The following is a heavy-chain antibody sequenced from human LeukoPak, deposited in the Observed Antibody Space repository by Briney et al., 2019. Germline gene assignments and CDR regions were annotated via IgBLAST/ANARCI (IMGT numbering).Heavy chain of an antibody. V-gene: IGHV1-24*01. D-gene: IGHD5-18*01. J-gene: IGHJ5*02. CDR2: FDPEDGET. CDR1: GYTLTELS. Sequence: ASVKVSCKVSGYTLTELSMHWVRQAPGKGLGWMGGFDPEDGETIYAQKLQGRVTMTEDTSTDTAYMELSSLRSEDTAVYYCATDLGYSYGSRAPWGQGTLVTVSS. CDR3: ATDLGYSYGSRAP.